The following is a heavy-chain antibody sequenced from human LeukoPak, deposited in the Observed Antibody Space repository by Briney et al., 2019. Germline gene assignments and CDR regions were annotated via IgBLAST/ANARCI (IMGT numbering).Heavy chain of an antibody. Sequence: GGSLRLSCAASGFTFSSYGMHWVRQAPGKGLEWVTFIQYDGSNKYYADSVKGRFTISRDNSKSTLFLQMNSLRAEDTAVYYCAKGINWGYYFDYWGQGTLVTVSS. J-gene: IGHJ4*02. V-gene: IGHV3-30*02. D-gene: IGHD7-27*01. CDR1: GFTFSSYG. CDR2: IQYDGSNK. CDR3: AKGINWGYYFDY.